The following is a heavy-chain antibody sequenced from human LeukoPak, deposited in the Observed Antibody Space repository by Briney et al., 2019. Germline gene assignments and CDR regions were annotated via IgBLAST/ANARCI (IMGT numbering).Heavy chain of an antibody. V-gene: IGHV4-34*01. Sequence: SETLSLTCAVYGGSFSGYYWSWIRQPPGKGLGWIGEINHSGSTNYNPSLKSRVTISVDTSKNQFSLKLSSVTAADTAVYYCARGRGAFDIWGQGTMVTVSS. J-gene: IGHJ3*02. D-gene: IGHD5-12*01. CDR3: ARGRGAFDI. CDR1: GGSFSGYY. CDR2: INHSGST.